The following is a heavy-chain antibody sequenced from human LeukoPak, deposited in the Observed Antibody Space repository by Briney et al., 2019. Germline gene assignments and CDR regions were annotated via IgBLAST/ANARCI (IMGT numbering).Heavy chain of an antibody. D-gene: IGHD6-19*01. J-gene: IGHJ4*02. Sequence: GGSLRLSCAASGFTVSSNYMSWVRQAPGKGLEWVSVIYSGGSTYYADSVKGRFTISRDNSKNTLYLQVNSLRAEDTAVYNCARDLGSGWHRLDYWGQGTLVTVSS. V-gene: IGHV3-66*01. CDR2: IYSGGST. CDR1: GFTVSSNY. CDR3: ARDLGSGWHRLDY.